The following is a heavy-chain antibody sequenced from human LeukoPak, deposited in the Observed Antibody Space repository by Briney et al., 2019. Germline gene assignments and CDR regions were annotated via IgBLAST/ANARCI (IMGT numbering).Heavy chain of an antibody. V-gene: IGHV3-20*04. CDR3: ARVDGRNYEILTGYFDY. Sequence: PGGSLRLSCAASGFIFEDYVMSWVRQRPGKGVEWVSGINWNGGSTDYADSVKGRFTISRDNTKKSLYPQMTSLRAEDTALYYCARVDGRNYEILTGYFDYWGQGTLVTVSS. CDR2: INWNGGST. CDR1: GFIFEDYV. D-gene: IGHD3-9*01. J-gene: IGHJ4*02.